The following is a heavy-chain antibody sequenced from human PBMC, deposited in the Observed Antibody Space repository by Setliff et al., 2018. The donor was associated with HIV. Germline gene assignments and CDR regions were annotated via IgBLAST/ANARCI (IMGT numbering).Heavy chain of an antibody. CDR3: ARGRAPHYYYGSGSRSYYFDY. J-gene: IGHJ4*02. CDR2: VSSRGDT. Sequence: PSETLSLTCTVSDSGTYYWSWIRQPAGKGLEWIGRVSSRGDTNYNPSLKSRVTMSVDTSKNQFSLKLSSVTSADTAVYYCARGRAPHYYYGSGSRSYYFDYWGQGTLVTVSS. D-gene: IGHD3-10*01. CDR1: DSGTYY. V-gene: IGHV4-4*07.